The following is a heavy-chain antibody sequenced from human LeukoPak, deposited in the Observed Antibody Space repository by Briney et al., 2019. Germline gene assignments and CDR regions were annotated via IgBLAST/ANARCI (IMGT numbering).Heavy chain of an antibody. CDR3: ARDPTTVTTENWFDP. CDR1: GYTFTGYY. J-gene: IGHJ5*02. V-gene: IGHV1-2*02. D-gene: IGHD4-11*01. Sequence: ASVKVSCKASGYTFTGYYMHWVRQAPGQGLEWMGWINPNSGGTNYAQKFQGRVTMTRDTSISTAYMELSRLRSDDTAVYYCARDPTTVTTENWFDPWGQGTLVTVSS. CDR2: INPNSGGT.